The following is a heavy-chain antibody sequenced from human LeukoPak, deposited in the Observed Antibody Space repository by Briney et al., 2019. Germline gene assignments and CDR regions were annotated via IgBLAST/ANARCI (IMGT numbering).Heavy chain of an antibody. V-gene: IGHV3-11*01. Sequence: GGSLRLSCAASGFTFSDFYMSWIRQAPGKGLEWISYISNSGHIKYYADSLKGRVTFSRDNSKNSLYLQISSLRVEDTAVYYCARDVEGYCTSTRCLAGRMDVWGQGTTVTVSS. D-gene: IGHD2-2*01. CDR3: ARDVEGYCTSTRCLAGRMDV. J-gene: IGHJ6*02. CDR1: GFTFSDFY. CDR2: ISNSGHIK.